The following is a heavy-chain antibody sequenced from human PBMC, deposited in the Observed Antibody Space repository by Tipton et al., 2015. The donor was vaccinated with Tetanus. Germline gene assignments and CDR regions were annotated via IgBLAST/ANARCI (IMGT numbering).Heavy chain of an antibody. V-gene: IGHV3-21*01. D-gene: IGHD6-25*01. CDR2: ISSTSSYI. CDR3: VSGSALDY. Sequence: SLRLSCAASGFSFRSYWMSWVRQAPGKGLEWISSISSTSSYIDYADSVKGRFTISRDNAKSSLYLQMTNLGAEDTALYFCVSGSALDYWGQGTLVTVSS. CDR1: GFSFRSYW. J-gene: IGHJ4*02.